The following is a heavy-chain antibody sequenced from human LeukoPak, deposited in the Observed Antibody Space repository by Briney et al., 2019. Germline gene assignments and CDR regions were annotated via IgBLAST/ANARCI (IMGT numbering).Heavy chain of an antibody. CDR1: GFTFSSYG. V-gene: IGHV3-30*18. D-gene: IGHD3-22*01. J-gene: IGHJ4*02. Sequence: GGSLRLSCAASGFTFSSYGTHWVRQAPGKGLEWVAVISYDGSNKYYADSVKGRFTISRDNSKNTLYLQMNSLRAEDTAVYYCAKDYYDSSGTLWGQGTLVTVSS. CDR3: AKDYYDSSGTL. CDR2: ISYDGSNK.